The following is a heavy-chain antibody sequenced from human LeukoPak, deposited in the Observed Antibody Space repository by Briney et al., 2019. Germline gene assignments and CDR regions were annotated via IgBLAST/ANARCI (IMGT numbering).Heavy chain of an antibody. D-gene: IGHD3-10*02. CDR2: ISSGSSTI. CDR3: AELGITMIGGV. Sequence: GGSLRLSCAVSGFTFSRYSMNWVRQAPGKGLQWVSSISSGSSTIYYADSVKGRFTISRDNAKNSLYLQMNSLRAEDTAVYYCAELGITMIGGVWGKGTTVTISS. CDR1: GFTFSRYS. J-gene: IGHJ6*04. V-gene: IGHV3-48*04.